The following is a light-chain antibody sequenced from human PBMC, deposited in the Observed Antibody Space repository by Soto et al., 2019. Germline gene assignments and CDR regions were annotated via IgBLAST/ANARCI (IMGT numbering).Light chain of an antibody. CDR2: SNN. Sequence: QAVVTQPPSASGTPGQRVTICCSGSSSNIGSNTVNWYQQFPGTAPKLLIYSNNRRPSGVPDRFSGSKSGTSASLAISGLQSEDEADYYCAAWDDSLNGPVFGGGTKVTVL. J-gene: IGLJ2*01. V-gene: IGLV1-44*01. CDR3: AAWDDSLNGPV. CDR1: SSNIGSNT.